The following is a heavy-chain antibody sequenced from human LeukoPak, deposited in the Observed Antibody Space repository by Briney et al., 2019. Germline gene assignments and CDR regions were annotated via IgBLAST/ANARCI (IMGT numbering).Heavy chain of an antibody. J-gene: IGHJ3*02. D-gene: IGHD3-22*01. CDR3: ARDYYYDSSVAFDI. V-gene: IGHV4-4*07. CDR1: GGSISSYY. CDR2: IYTSGST. Sequence: SETLSLTCTVSGGSISSYYWSWIRQPAGKGLEWIGRIYTSGSTNYNPSLKSRVTMSVDTSKNQFSLKLSSVTAADTAVYYCARDYYYDSSVAFDIWGQGTMVTVSS.